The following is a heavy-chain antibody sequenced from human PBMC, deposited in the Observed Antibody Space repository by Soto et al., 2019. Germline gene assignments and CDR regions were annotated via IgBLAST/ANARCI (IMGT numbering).Heavy chain of an antibody. CDR2: IRSKANSYAT. J-gene: IGHJ6*02. CDR3: TRSGVLVPAAMHYYGMDV. V-gene: IGHV3-73*01. D-gene: IGHD2-2*01. Sequence: GGPLILSCAASWFTFGGSAMHWVRQASGKELEWVGRIRSKANSYATAYAASVKGRFTIARDDSKNTAYLQMNSLKTEDTAVYYCTRSGVLVPAAMHYYGMDVWGQGTTVTVSS. CDR1: WFTFGGSA.